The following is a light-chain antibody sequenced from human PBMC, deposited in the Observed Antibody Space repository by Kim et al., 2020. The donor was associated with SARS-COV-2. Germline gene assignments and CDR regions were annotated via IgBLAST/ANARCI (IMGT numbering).Light chain of an antibody. J-gene: IGKJ2*01. CDR2: DAS. CDR1: QSVSSY. V-gene: IGKV3-11*01. CDR3: QHRSNWPPYT. Sequence: EIVLTQSPATLSLSPGERATLSCRASQSVSSYLAWYQQKPGQAPRLLIYDASNRATGIPARFSGGGSGTDFTLTISSLEPEDFAVYYCQHRSNWPPYTFGQGTKLEI.